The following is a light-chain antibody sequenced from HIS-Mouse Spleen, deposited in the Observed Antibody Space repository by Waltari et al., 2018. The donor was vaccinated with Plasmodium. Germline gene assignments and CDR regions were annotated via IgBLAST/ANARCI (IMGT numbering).Light chain of an antibody. CDR2: QDS. J-gene: IGLJ3*02. CDR3: CSYAGSSTWV. Sequence: SYELTQPPSVSVSPGQTASITCSGDKLGDKYACWYQQKPGQSPVLVIYQDSKRPSWIPERFSGSNSGNTASLTISGLQAEDEADYYCCSYAGSSTWVFGGGTKLTVL. V-gene: IGLV3-1*01. CDR1: KLGDKY.